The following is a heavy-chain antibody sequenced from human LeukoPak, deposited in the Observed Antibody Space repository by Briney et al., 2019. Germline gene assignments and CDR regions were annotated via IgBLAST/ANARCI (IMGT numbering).Heavy chain of an antibody. D-gene: IGHD2-21*01. CDR3: AKNADCAGGNCYRFDS. Sequence: PGGSLRLSCAASGFSFSSSAMSWVRQAPGKGLEWVSSISGSGGSTYYADSVRGRFTISSDSSENTLFLQMNSLRAEDTAIYYCAKNADCAGGNCYRFDSWGQGTLVTVST. CDR1: GFSFSSSA. V-gene: IGHV3-23*01. CDR2: ISGSGGST. J-gene: IGHJ4*02.